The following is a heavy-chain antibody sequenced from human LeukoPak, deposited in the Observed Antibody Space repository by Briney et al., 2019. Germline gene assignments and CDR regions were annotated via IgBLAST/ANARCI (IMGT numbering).Heavy chain of an antibody. J-gene: IGHJ6*02. CDR1: GGSLSTYY. D-gene: IGHD6-19*01. V-gene: IGHV4-59*12. Sequence: KPSETLSLTCSVSGGSLSTYYWTWTRRPPGKGLEWIGYIHQSGTTEFNPSLKSRVTMSLDTSRNQFSLRMSTVTAADTAVYYCSREQYIIGGSGWFGVDVWGHGTTVTVSS. CDR2: IHQSGTT. CDR3: SREQYIIGGSGWFGVDV.